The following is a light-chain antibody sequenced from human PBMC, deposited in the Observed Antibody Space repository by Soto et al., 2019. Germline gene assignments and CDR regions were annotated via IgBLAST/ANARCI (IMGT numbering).Light chain of an antibody. CDR2: QIS. CDR1: QSLVHSDGNTY. CDR3: MQASQFPYT. V-gene: IGKV2-24*01. J-gene: IGKJ2*01. Sequence: DLVMTQTPLSSPVTLGQPASISCRSGQSLVHSDGNTYLTWLQQRPGQPPRLLLYQISNRFSGVXDXXTGSGAGTEYPLKISRLEAEDVGLYYCMQASQFPYTFGQGTKLEIK.